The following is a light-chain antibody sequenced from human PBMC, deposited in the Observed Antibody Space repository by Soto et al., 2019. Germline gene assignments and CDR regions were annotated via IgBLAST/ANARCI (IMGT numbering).Light chain of an antibody. Sequence: IQLTQSPSSLSASVGDRVTITCRASQGISSYLAWYQQKPGKAPKLLIYAASTLQSGVPSRFSGSGSGTEFTLTISSLQPDDFATYYCQQYNSGWTSGQGNKVDIK. V-gene: IGKV1-9*01. CDR2: AAS. CDR1: QGISSY. CDR3: QQYNSGWT. J-gene: IGKJ1*01.